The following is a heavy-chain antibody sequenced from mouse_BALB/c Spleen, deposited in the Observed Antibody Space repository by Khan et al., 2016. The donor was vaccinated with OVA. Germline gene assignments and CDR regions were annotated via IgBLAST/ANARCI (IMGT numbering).Heavy chain of an antibody. V-gene: IGHV1-31*01. Sequence: EVQLQQSGPELVKPGASVKISCKASGYSFTSYYMHWVKQSHGKSLEWIGYIDPFDDLTSYNQKFKGKATLTVDKSSSTAYMHLSSLTSEDSAVDCCARSVFAYWGQGTLVTVSA. J-gene: IGHJ3*01. CDR2: IDPFDDLT. CDR3: ARSVFAY. CDR1: GYSFTSYY.